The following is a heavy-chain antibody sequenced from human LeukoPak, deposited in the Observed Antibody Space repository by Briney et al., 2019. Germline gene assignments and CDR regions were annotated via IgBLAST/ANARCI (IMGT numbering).Heavy chain of an antibody. CDR1: GFTFSSYA. CDR3: AKDSPSLLTDYLDAFDI. CDR2: ISGSGGST. Sequence: GGSLRLSCAASGFTFSSYAMSWVRQAPGKGLEWVSAISGSGGSTYYADSVKGRFTISRDNSKNTLYLQMNSLRAEDTAVYYCAKDSPSLLTDYLDAFDIWGQGTMVTVSS. J-gene: IGHJ3*02. V-gene: IGHV3-23*01. D-gene: IGHD3-9*01.